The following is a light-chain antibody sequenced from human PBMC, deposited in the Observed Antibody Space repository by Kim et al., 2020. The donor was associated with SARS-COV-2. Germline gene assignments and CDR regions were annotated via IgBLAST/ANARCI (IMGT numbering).Light chain of an antibody. CDR1: RSVLYSSNNRNY. J-gene: IGKJ2*01. V-gene: IGKV4-1*01. CDR3: QQYYSTPYN. CDR2: WAS. Sequence: DIVMTQSPDSLAVSLGERATINCKSSRSVLYSSNNRNYLAWYQQKPGQPPKLLIYWASTREPGVPDRFSGSGSGTDFTLTISSLQAEDVAVYYCQQYYSTPYNFGQGTKLEI.